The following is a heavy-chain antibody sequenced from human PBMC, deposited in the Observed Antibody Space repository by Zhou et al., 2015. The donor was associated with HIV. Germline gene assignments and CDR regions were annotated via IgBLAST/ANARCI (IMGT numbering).Heavy chain of an antibody. D-gene: IGHD1-26*01. Sequence: QVQLVQSGSEVKKPGSSVKVSCKASGGTLSGSDISWVRQAPGQGLEWMGGITPLFDIEEYAEKFRGRLTITVDESTGAAYMDLSGLRSEDTAVYYCVQRMKYSRVDPETVYFEYWGQGTLVTVSS. CDR3: VQRMKYSRVDPETVYFEY. J-gene: IGHJ4*02. V-gene: IGHV1-69*01. CDR1: GGTLSGSD. CDR2: ITPLFDIE.